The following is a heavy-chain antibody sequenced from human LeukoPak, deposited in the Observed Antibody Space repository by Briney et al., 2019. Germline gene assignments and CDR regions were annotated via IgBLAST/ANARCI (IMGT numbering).Heavy chain of an antibody. D-gene: IGHD2-2*01. CDR1: GFTFSSYG. J-gene: IGHJ4*02. CDR3: AKTLGYCSSTSCYWLSYFDY. V-gene: IGHV3-23*01. CDR2: ISGSGGST. Sequence: GGSLRLSCAASGFTFSSYGMSWVRQAPGKGLEWVSAISGSGGSTYYADSVKGRFTISRDNSKNTLYLQMNSLRAEDTAVYYCAKTLGYCSSTSCYWLSYFDYWGQGTLVTVSS.